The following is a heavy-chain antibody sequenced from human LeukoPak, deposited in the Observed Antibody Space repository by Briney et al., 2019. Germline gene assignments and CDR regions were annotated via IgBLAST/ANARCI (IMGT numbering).Heavy chain of an antibody. J-gene: IGHJ4*02. D-gene: IGHD5-12*01. Sequence: GGSLRLSCAASGFTFSSYWMHWVRQAPGKGLVWVSRINSDGSSTSYADSVKGRFTISRDNAKNTLYLQMNSLSAEDTAVYYCARASGYDYLDFDYWGQGTLVTVSS. CDR3: ARASGYDYLDFDY. CDR1: GFTFSSYW. V-gene: IGHV3-74*01. CDR2: INSDGSST.